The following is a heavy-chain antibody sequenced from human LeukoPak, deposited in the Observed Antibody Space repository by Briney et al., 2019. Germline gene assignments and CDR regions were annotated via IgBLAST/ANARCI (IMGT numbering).Heavy chain of an antibody. CDR2: ISYDGSNK. CDR3: ARGPLRWVTANHYYFDY. D-gene: IGHD2-21*02. V-gene: IGHV3-30-3*01. Sequence: GGSLRLSCAASGFTFSSYAMHWVRQAPGKGLEWVAVISYDGSNKYFADSVKGRFTISRDNSKNTLYLQMNSLRADDTAVYYCARGPLRWVTANHYYFDYWGQGTLVTVSS. CDR1: GFTFSSYA. J-gene: IGHJ4*02.